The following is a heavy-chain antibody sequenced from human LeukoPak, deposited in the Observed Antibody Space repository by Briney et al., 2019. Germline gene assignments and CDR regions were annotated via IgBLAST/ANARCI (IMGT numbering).Heavy chain of an antibody. CDR2: IRSKAYGGTT. Sequence: PGGSLRLSCTASGFTFGDYAMSWFRQAPGKGLEWVGFIRSKAYGGTTEYAASVKGRFTISRDDSKSIAYLQMNSLKTEDTAVYYCTSVYDFPAYYMDVWGKGTTVTVSS. CDR1: GFTFGDYA. D-gene: IGHD3-3*01. V-gene: IGHV3-49*03. J-gene: IGHJ6*03. CDR3: TSVYDFPAYYMDV.